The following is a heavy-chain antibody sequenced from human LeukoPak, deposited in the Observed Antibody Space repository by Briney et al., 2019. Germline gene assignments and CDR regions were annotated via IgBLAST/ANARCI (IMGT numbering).Heavy chain of an antibody. CDR3: ARGPQYDFWSGSHDY. V-gene: IGHV3-49*03. CDR1: GFTFGDYA. Sequence: GGSLRLSCTASGFTFGDYAMSWFRQAPGKGLEWVGFIRSKAYGGTTEYAASVKGRFTISRDDSKSIAYLQMNSLKTEDTAVYYCARGPQYDFWSGSHDYWGQGTLVTVSS. J-gene: IGHJ4*02. D-gene: IGHD3-3*01. CDR2: IRSKAYGGTT.